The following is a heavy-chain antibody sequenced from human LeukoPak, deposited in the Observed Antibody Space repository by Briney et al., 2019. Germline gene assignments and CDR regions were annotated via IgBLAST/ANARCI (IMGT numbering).Heavy chain of an antibody. CDR3: ARSFLGGDGYIPAWYYYGMDV. CDR2: ISYDGSNK. J-gene: IGHJ6*02. Sequence: GGSLRLSCAASGFTFSSYTMNWVRQAPGKGLEWVAVISYDGSNKYYADSVKGRFTISRDNSKNTLYLQMNSLRAEDTAVYYCARSFLGGDGYIPAWYYYGMDVWGQGTTVTVSS. V-gene: IGHV3-30-3*01. D-gene: IGHD5-24*01. CDR1: GFTFSSYT.